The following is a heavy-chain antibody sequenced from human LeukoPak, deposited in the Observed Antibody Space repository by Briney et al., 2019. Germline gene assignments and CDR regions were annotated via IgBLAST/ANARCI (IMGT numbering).Heavy chain of an antibody. J-gene: IGHJ4*02. CDR1: GFTFINYW. D-gene: IGHD2-15*01. CDR2: INNDGSTR. V-gene: IGHV3-74*01. Sequence: GSLRLSCAASGFTFINYWMHWVRQAPGEGVVWVSHINNDGSTRTYSDSVKGRFTISRDNAKNSLYLHANSLRAEDTAVYYCARGGFCSGADCRGSFDYWGQGSLVTVSS. CDR3: ARGGFCSGADCRGSFDY.